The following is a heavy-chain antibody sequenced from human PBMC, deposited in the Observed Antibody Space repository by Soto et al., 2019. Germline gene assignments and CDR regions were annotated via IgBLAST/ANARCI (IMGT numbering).Heavy chain of an antibody. V-gene: IGHV1-69*01. CDR1: GGTFSNYA. D-gene: IGHD2-2*01. Sequence: QVQLVQSGAEVRKPGSSVTVSCKASGGTFSNYAISRVRQAPGQGLEWMGGIIPIVGTGSYAQKFQGRVTITADEPATTAYMELSSLRFEYTAVYYCARLVILVQTAATHYYYHMDVWCPGTTVTVSS. CDR3: ARLVILVQTAATHYYYHMDV. CDR2: IIPIVGTG. J-gene: IGHJ6*02.